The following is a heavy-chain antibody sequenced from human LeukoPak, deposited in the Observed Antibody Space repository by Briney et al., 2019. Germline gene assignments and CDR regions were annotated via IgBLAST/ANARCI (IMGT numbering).Heavy chain of an antibody. D-gene: IGHD6-13*01. J-gene: IGHJ6*02. Sequence: GGSLRLSCAASGFTVSSNYMNWVRQAPGKGLEWVSVIYSGGSTYYADSVKGRFSISRDNSKNTLYLQMNSLRAEDTAVYYCAREFPYSSISMDVRGQGTTVTVSS. CDR2: IYSGGST. CDR1: GFTVSSNY. CDR3: AREFPYSSISMDV. V-gene: IGHV3-53*01.